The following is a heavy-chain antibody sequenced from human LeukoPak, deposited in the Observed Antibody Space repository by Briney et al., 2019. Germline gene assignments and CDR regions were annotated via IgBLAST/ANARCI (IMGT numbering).Heavy chain of an antibody. CDR3: ARDKGYLLGTTDY. CDR1: GFTFSSYS. CDR2: ISSSSSYI. D-gene: IGHD1-7*01. J-gene: IGHJ4*02. Sequence: PGGSLRLSCAASGFTFSSYSMNWVRQAPGKGLEWVSSISSSSSYIYYADSVKGRFTISRDNAKNSLYLQMNSLRAEDTAVYYCARDKGYLLGTTDYWGQGTLVTVSS. V-gene: IGHV3-21*01.